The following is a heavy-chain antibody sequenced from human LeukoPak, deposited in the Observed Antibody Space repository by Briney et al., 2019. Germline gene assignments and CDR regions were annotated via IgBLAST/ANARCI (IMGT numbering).Heavy chain of an antibody. CDR3: ARRPRRGFLFDY. V-gene: IGHV1-69*05. Sequence: SVKVSCKASGGTFSSYAISWVRQAPGQGLEWMGGIIPIFGTANYAQKFQGRVTITTDESTSTAYMELSSLRSEDTAVYYCARRPRRGFLFDYWGQGTLVTVPS. J-gene: IGHJ4*02. CDR1: GGTFSSYA. CDR2: IIPIFGTA.